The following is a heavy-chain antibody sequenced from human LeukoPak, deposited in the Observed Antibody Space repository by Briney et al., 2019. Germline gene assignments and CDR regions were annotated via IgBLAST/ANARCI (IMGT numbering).Heavy chain of an antibody. J-gene: IGHJ4*02. CDR2: IYYSGST. Sequence: KPSETLSRTCSVSGGSMNSYYWSWIRQSPGKGLEWIGYIYYSGSTNYNPSLKSRVTISVDTSKNQFSLKLSSVTAADTAVYYCARHVWLQPFDYWGQGTLVTVSS. V-gene: IGHV4-59*08. CDR1: GGSMNSYY. D-gene: IGHD3-9*01. CDR3: ARHVWLQPFDY.